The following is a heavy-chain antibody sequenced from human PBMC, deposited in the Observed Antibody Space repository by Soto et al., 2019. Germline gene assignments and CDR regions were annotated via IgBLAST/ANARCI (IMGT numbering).Heavy chain of an antibody. CDR2: IRSKAYGGTT. CDR3: TRLGARSGYYYYGMDV. CDR1: GFTFGDYA. V-gene: IGHV3-49*04. J-gene: IGHJ6*02. D-gene: IGHD1-26*01. Sequence: PGGSLRLSCTASGFTFGDYAMSWVRQAPGKGLEWVGFIRSKAYGGTTEYAASVKGRFTISRDDSKSIAYLQMNSLKTEDTAVYYCTRLGARSGYYYYGMDVWGQGTTVTVLL.